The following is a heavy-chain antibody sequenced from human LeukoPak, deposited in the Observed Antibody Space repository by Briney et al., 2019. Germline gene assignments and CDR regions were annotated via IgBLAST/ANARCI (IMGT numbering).Heavy chain of an antibody. CDR2: IYTGGST. J-gene: IGHJ2*01. Sequence: PSETLSLTRTVSGDSISSGSYFWTWIRQPAGKGPEWIGRIYTGGSTNYNPSLKSRVTISVDTSKNQFYLELTSVTAADTAMYYCARDAAKLGYWYFDLWGRGTLVTVSS. CDR3: ARDAAKLGYWYFDL. D-gene: IGHD3-16*01. CDR1: GDSISSGSYF. V-gene: IGHV4-61*02.